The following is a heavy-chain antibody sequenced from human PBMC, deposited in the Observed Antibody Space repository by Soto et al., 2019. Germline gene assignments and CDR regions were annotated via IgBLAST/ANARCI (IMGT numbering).Heavy chain of an antibody. CDR2: IIPIFGTA. V-gene: IGHV1-69*01. CDR1: GGTFSSYA. J-gene: IGHJ4*02. CDR3: ARPLSGSRGFDY. Sequence: QVQLVQSGAEVKKPGSSVKVSCKASGGTFSSYAISWVRQSPRQGLEWMGGIIPIFGTANYAQKFQGRVTITADESTSTAYMELSSLRSEDTAVYYCARPLSGSRGFDYWGQGTLVTVSS. D-gene: IGHD5-12*01.